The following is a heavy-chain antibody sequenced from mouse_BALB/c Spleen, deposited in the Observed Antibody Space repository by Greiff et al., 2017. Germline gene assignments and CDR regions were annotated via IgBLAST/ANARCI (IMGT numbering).Heavy chain of an antibody. J-gene: IGHJ4*01. V-gene: IGHV5-6-4*01. CDR2: ISSGGSYT. CDR1: GFTFSSYT. Sequence: EVQLVESGGGLVKPGGSLKLSCAASGFTFSSYTMSWVRQTPEKRLEWVATISSGGSYTYYPDSVKGRFTISRDNAKNTLYLQMSSLKSEDTAMYYCTRSVYAMDYWGQGTSVTVSS. CDR3: TRSVYAMDY.